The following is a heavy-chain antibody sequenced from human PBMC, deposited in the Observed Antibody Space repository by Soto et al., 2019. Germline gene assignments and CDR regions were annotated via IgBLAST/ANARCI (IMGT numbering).Heavy chain of an antibody. V-gene: IGHV1-69*13. CDR2: IIPIFVTA. Sequence: QVQLVQSGAEVKKPGASVKVSCKASGYTFTSYGISCVRQSPGQGLEWMGGIIPIFVTANYAQKFQGGVTITAAESTSTAYMELRRLRYEDTAVYSWATPYYGGKGGGFDYWCQGPLVTVSS. D-gene: IGHD4-17*01. CDR3: ATPYYGGKGGGFDY. CDR1: GYTFTSYG. J-gene: IGHJ4*02.